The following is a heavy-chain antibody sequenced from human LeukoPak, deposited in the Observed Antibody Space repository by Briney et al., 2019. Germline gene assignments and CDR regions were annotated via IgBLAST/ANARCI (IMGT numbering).Heavy chain of an antibody. Sequence: GGSLRLSCAASGFTFSSYAMHWVRQAPGKGLEWVAVISYDGSNKYYADSVKGRFTISRDNSKNTLYLQMNSLRAEDTAVYYCAKDPASSSWYGGWGYYFDYWGQGTLVTVSS. J-gene: IGHJ4*02. V-gene: IGHV3-30-3*01. CDR1: GFTFSSYA. D-gene: IGHD6-13*01. CDR3: AKDPASSSWYGGWGYYFDY. CDR2: ISYDGSNK.